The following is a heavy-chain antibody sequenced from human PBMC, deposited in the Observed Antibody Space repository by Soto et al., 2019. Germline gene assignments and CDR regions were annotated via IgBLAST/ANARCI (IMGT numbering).Heavy chain of an antibody. Sequence: QVQLVQSGAEVKKPGASVRVSCKASGYSLSDYHIHWVRQAPGQGLEWMGRINPNTGGIDYAQSFQGSVTMTRDTSIRKAYMGLKRLRSDDTAVYYCARESDFRDYRSFYFYAIDVWGQGTTVTVSS. CDR2: INPNTGGI. CDR1: GYSLSDYH. D-gene: IGHD4-17*01. J-gene: IGHJ6*02. CDR3: ARESDFRDYRSFYFYAIDV. V-gene: IGHV1-2*06.